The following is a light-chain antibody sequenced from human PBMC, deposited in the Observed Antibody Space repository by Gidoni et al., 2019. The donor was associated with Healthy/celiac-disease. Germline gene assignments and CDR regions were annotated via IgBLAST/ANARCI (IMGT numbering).Light chain of an antibody. Sequence: QAALTQPAPVSGSPGPSITISCTGTSSDVGGYNYVSWYQQHPGKAPKLMIYEVSNRPSGVSNRFSGSKSGYTASLTISGLQAEDEADYYCSSYTSSSTKVFGTGTKVTVL. V-gene: IGLV2-14*01. CDR3: SSYTSSSTKV. CDR2: EVS. J-gene: IGLJ1*01. CDR1: SSDVGGYNY.